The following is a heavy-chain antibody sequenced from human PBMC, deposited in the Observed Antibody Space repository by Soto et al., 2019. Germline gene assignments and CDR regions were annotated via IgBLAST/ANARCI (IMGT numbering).Heavy chain of an antibody. Sequence: GGSLRLSCEVSGFTFSAYWMNWVRQAPGKGLEWVAAISHDGTNKNYGDSVKGRFTISRDNSKKTLYLQMNSLRPEGTALYYCAKDEYYYSRSGYYIFDSWGQGTLVTVSS. V-gene: IGHV3-30*18. CDR2: ISHDGTNK. D-gene: IGHD3-22*01. CDR3: AKDEYYYSRSGYYIFDS. J-gene: IGHJ4*02. CDR1: GFTFSAYW.